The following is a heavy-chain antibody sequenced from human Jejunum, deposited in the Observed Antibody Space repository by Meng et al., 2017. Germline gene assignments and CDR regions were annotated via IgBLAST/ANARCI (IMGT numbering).Heavy chain of an antibody. CDR3: AVPPCSGGWCYFDY. J-gene: IGHJ4*02. D-gene: IGHD6-19*01. Sequence: VQRVQSGAEVKKPGASVKVSCKASGYTFTTYFIHWVRQAPGQRLEWMGWVNTDNGNTKYSQKFQDRVTITRDTSASTVYMDLRSLTSEDTAVYYCAVPPCSGGWCYFDYWGQGTLVTVSS. V-gene: IGHV1-3*04. CDR2: VNTDNGNT. CDR1: GYTFTTYF.